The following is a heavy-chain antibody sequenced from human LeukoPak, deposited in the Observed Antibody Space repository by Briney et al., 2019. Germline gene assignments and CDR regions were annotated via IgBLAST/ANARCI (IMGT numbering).Heavy chain of an antibody. Sequence: SETLSLTCTVSGYSISSGYYWGWIRQPPGKGLEWIGSIYHSGSTYYNPSLKSRVTISVDTSKNQFSLKLSSVTAADTAVYYCASSCSSTSCHATFDIWGQGTMVTVSS. CDR2: IYHSGST. D-gene: IGHD2-2*01. CDR1: GYSISSGYY. V-gene: IGHV4-38-2*02. J-gene: IGHJ3*02. CDR3: ASSCSSTSCHATFDI.